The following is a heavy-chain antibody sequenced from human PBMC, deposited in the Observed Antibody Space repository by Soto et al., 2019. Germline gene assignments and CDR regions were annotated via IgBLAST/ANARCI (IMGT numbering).Heavy chain of an antibody. V-gene: IGHV4-59*01. CDR3: ARSWFGRNSYNYYYMDV. Sequence: SETLSLTCTVSGGSISSYYWSWIRQPPGKGLEWIGYIYYSGSTNYNPSLKSRVTISVDTSKNQFSLKLSSVTAADTAVYYCARSWFGRNSYNYYYMDVWGKGTTVTVSS. CDR1: GGSISSYY. J-gene: IGHJ6*03. D-gene: IGHD3-10*01. CDR2: IYYSGST.